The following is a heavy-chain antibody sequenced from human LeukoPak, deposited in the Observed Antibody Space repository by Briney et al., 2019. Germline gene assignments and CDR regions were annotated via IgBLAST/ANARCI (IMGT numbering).Heavy chain of an antibody. CDR2: IYYSGYT. J-gene: IGHJ6*02. CDR1: GGSISSYY. CDR3: ATSGPGYYYGMDV. D-gene: IGHD2-15*01. Sequence: SETLSLTCTVSGGSISSYYWSWIRQPPGKGLEWIGSIYYSGYTYHNPSLESRVTMSVDTSKNQFSLKLTSVTAADTAVYYCATSGPGYYYGMDVWGQGTTVTVSS. V-gene: IGHV4-59*04.